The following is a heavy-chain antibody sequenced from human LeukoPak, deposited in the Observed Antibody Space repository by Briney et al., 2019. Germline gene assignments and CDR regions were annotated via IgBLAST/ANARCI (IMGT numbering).Heavy chain of an antibody. J-gene: IGHJ2*01. CDR2: ISWNSGSI. Sequence: GRSLRLSCAASGFTFDDYAMHWVRQAPGKGLEWVSGISWNSGSIGYADSVKGRFTISRDNAKNSLYLQMNSLRAEDTALYYCAKDPRSYCGGDCSHWCFDLWGRGTLVTVSS. CDR3: AKDPRSYCGGDCSHWCFDL. V-gene: IGHV3-9*01. CDR1: GFTFDDYA. D-gene: IGHD2-21*02.